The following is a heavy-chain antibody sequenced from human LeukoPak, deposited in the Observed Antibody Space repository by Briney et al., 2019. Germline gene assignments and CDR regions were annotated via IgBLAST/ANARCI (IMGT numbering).Heavy chain of an antibody. J-gene: IGHJ4*02. D-gene: IGHD6-13*01. CDR2: IRQDGDTK. CDR3: ARSLPYGTTWYGRSDF. V-gene: IGHV3-7*03. CDR1: GFPFNAYW. Sequence: GGSLRLSCAASGFPFNAYWITWVRQAPGKGLEWVANIRQDGDTKYYVDSVKGRFTISRDNAMNSLYLQMNSLRAEDTAIYYCARSLPYGTTWYGRSDFWGQGTLVTVSS.